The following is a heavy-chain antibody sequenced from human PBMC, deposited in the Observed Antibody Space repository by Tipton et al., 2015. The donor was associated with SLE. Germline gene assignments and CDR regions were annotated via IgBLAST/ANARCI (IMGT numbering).Heavy chain of an antibody. D-gene: IGHD4-17*01. CDR2: IYYSGRN. J-gene: IGHJ4*02. CDR3: AKDYNHDNADYN. Sequence: TLSLTCTVSGVSINSFYWSWIRQPPGKGLEWIGYIYYSGRNNYNPSLKTRVTMSVDTSKSRFSLKLSSVTVADTAVYYCAKDYNHDNADYNWGQGTLVIVSS. CDR1: GVSINSFY. V-gene: IGHV4-59*12.